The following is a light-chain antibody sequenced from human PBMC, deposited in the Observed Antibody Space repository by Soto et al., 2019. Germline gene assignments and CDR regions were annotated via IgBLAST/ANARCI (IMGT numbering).Light chain of an antibody. CDR3: QQYNSYS. V-gene: IGKV1-5*03. J-gene: IGKJ1*01. CDR1: XXXXTW. Sequence: DIQMTQSPSTLSASVGDXXXXXXXXXXXXXTWLAWDQQKPGKAPKVLFYKASSLESGVPSKFXXGGXGXXXXXXXXXXXXDDFATYXCQQYNSYSFGQGTKVEIK. CDR2: KAS.